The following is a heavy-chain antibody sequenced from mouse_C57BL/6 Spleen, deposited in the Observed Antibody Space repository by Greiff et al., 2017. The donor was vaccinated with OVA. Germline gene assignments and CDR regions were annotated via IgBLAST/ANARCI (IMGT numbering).Heavy chain of an antibody. V-gene: IGHV1-26*01. CDR3: ARWSTYYGSSLDY. D-gene: IGHD1-1*01. J-gene: IGHJ2*01. CDR2: INPNNGGT. CDR1: GYTFTDYY. Sequence: EVQLQQSGPELVNPGASVKISCKASGYTFTDYYMNWVKQSHGKSLEWIGDINPNNGGTSYNQKFKGKATLTVDKSSSTAYMELRSLTSEDSAVYYCARWSTYYGSSLDYWGQGTTLTVSS.